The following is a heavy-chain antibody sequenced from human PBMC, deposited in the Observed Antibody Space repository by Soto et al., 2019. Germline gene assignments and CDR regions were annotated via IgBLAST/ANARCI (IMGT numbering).Heavy chain of an antibody. J-gene: IGHJ4*02. CDR1: RFTFNMYL. V-gene: IGHV3-74*01. CDR2: IYNDGTYA. D-gene: IGHD6-13*01. CDR3: TRGPRATSAGTSAH. Sequence: PGRSLRLSCAGSRFTFNMYLMHWVRQVPGKGPVWVARIYNDGTYADYADSVKGRFTISRDNAKDTLYLQMNDLRAEDSALYHCTRGPRATSAGTSAHWGQGTLVTVSS.